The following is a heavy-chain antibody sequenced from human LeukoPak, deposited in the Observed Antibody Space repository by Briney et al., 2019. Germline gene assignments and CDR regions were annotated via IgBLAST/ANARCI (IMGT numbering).Heavy chain of an antibody. J-gene: IGHJ4*02. D-gene: IGHD3-9*01. CDR2: ISSSGSTI. Sequence: GGSLRLSCAASGFTFSGYYMSWIRQAPGKGLEWVSYISSSGSTIYYADSVKGRFTISRDNAKNSLYLQMNSLRAEDTAVYYCARTSTGGSDYDILTGYYNRRGAFDYWGQGTLVTVSS. CDR1: GFTFSGYY. CDR3: ARTSTGGSDYDILTGYYNRRGAFDY. V-gene: IGHV3-11*01.